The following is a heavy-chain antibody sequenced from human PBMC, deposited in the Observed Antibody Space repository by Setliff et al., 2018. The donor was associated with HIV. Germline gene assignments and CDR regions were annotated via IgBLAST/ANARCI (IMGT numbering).Heavy chain of an antibody. V-gene: IGHV3-7*01. Sequence: GGSLRLSCAASGFTFSSAWMGWVRQAPAKGLEWVANISPDGSATYYVDSVKGRFTISRDNAKNSLYLQLSSLRVEDTAMYYCARDSEPGTRVAGTTGLDYWGQGSLVTVSS. CDR2: ISPDGSAT. CDR3: ARDSEPGTRVAGTTGLDY. D-gene: IGHD6-19*01. CDR1: GFTFSSAW. J-gene: IGHJ4*02.